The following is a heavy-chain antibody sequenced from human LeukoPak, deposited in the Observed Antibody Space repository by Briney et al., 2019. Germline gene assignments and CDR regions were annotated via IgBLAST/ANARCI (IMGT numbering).Heavy chain of an antibody. V-gene: IGHV4-34*01. CDR3: ARGRGERYCGSTSCHDAFDI. Sequence: SETLSLTCAVSGGSFSGYYWNWIRQPPVQGLEWIGEINHSGSTYYNPSLKSRVTISVDTSKNQFSLKLSSVTTADTAVYYCARGRGERYCGSTSCHDAFDIWGQGTMVTVSS. CDR2: INHSGST. J-gene: IGHJ3*02. D-gene: IGHD2-2*01. CDR1: GGSFSGYY.